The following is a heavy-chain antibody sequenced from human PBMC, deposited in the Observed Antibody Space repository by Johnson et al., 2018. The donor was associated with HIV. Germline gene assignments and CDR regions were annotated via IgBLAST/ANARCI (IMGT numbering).Heavy chain of an antibody. Sequence: VQLVESGGGLVQPGGSLRLSCAASGFTFSSYAMSWVRQAPGKGLEWVSAISGSGGSTYYADSVKGRFTISRDNSKNTLYLQMNSRRAEDTAVYYCAKPKRIVVEEADALDIWCQGTMVTVSS. CDR3: AKPKRIVVEEADALDI. D-gene: IGHD3-22*01. CDR2: ISGSGGST. J-gene: IGHJ3*02. CDR1: GFTFSSYA. V-gene: IGHV3-23*04.